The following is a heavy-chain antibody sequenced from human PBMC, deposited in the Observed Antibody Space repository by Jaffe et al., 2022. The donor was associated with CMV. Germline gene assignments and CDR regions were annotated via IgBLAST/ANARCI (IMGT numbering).Heavy chain of an antibody. V-gene: IGHV3-30*18. CDR3: AKDFLGYSYGSDYFDY. CDR2: ISYDGSNK. D-gene: IGHD5-18*01. J-gene: IGHJ4*02. Sequence: QVQLVESGGGVVQPGRSLRLSCAASGFTFSSYGMHWVRQAPGKGLEWVAVISYDGSNKYYADSVKGRFTISRDNSKNTLYLQMNSLRAEDTAVYYCAKDFLGYSYGSDYFDYWGQGTLVTVSS. CDR1: GFTFSSYG.